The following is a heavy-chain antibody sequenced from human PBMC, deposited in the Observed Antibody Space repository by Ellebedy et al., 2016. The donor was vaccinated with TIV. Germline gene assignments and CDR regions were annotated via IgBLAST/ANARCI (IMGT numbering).Heavy chain of an antibody. D-gene: IGHD3-3*01. CDR1: GFTFSSYS. Sequence: PGGSLRLSCAASGFTFSSYSMSWVRQAPGKGLEWVSAISGSAGSTYYVDSVKGRFTISRDNSKNTLYLQMNSLRAEDTAVYYCARDLLAMTMGKVDDLLGYYYGMDVWGQGTTVTVSS. CDR3: ARDLLAMTMGKVDDLLGYYYGMDV. V-gene: IGHV3-23*01. CDR2: ISGSAGST. J-gene: IGHJ6*02.